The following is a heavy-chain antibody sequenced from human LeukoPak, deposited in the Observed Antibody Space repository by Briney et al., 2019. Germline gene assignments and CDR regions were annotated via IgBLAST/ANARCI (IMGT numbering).Heavy chain of an antibody. CDR1: GGSFSGDY. J-gene: IGHJ5*02. V-gene: IGHV4-34*01. D-gene: IGHD6-13*01. CDR2: INHSRST. Sequence: SETLSLTCAVYGGSFSGDYWSWIRQPPGKGLEWIGEINHSRSTSYNPSLKRRVTISVDPYKNHFSLRLSSVTAADTAVYYCGRRGFSSSWYHPNGGIWFDPWGQGSLVTVSS. CDR3: GRRGFSSSWYHPNGGIWFDP.